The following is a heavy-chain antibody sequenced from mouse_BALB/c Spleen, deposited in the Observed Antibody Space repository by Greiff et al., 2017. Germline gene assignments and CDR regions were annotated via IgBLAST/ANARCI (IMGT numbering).Heavy chain of an antibody. J-gene: IGHJ3*01. V-gene: IGHV1-4*01. CDR3: AREWAYYGNYGAY. Sequence: VKLVESGAELARPGASVKMSCKASGYTFTSYTMHWVKQRPGQGLEWIGYINPSSGYTNYNQKFKDKATLTADKSSSTAYMQLSSLTSEDSAVYYCAREWAYYGNYGAYWGQGTLVTVSA. D-gene: IGHD2-10*01. CDR1: GYTFTSYT. CDR2: INPSSGYT.